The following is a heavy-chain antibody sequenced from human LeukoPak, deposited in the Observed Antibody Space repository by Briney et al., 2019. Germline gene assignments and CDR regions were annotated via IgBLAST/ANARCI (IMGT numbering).Heavy chain of an antibody. V-gene: IGHV3-30*14. CDR3: AREKFDS. CDR1: GFAFSNFA. CDR2: VSYEGTIK. J-gene: IGHJ5*01. Sequence: GGSLRLSCAASGFAFSNFAMHWVRQAPGKGLEWVAVVSYEGTIKYYSDSAKGRFTISRDNSNSLISLQMDNLTTEDTAVYYCAREKFDSWGQGTLVTVSS.